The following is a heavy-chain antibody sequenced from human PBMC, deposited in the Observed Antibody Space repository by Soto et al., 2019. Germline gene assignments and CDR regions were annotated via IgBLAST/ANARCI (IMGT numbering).Heavy chain of an antibody. CDR2: ISAYNGNT. CDR3: ATSAQGSSWYPILDAFDI. D-gene: IGHD6-13*01. V-gene: IGHV1-18*01. Sequence: ATVKVSCKASGYTFTSYGISWVRQAPGQGLEWMGWISAYNGNTNYAQKLQGRVTMTTDTSTGTAYMELRSLRSDDTAVYYCATSAQGSSWYPILDAFDIWGQGTMVTVSS. J-gene: IGHJ3*02. CDR1: GYTFTSYG.